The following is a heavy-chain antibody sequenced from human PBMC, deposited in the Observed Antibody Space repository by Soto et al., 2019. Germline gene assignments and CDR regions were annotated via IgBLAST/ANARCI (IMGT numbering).Heavy chain of an antibody. CDR3: ARDKSAGLFDY. Sequence: QVQLQQWGAGLLKPSETLSLTCAVYGGSFSGYYWTWIRQPPGTGLEWNGEINHSGSTNYDPSLKSRVTISVDTSKHLFSLNLTSVTAADTAVYYWARDKSAGLFDYWGQGTLVTVSS. CDR1: GGSFSGYY. D-gene: IGHD6-13*01. J-gene: IGHJ4*02. V-gene: IGHV4-34*01. CDR2: INHSGST.